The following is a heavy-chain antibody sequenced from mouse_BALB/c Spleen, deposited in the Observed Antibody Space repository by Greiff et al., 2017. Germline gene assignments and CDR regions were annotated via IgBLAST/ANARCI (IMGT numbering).Heavy chain of an antibody. D-gene: IGHD1-1*01. Sequence: VQLVESGPGLVQPSQSLSITCTVSGFSLTSYGVHWVRQSPGKGLEWLGVIWSGGSTDYNAAFISRLSISKDNSKSQVFFKMNSLQADDTAIYYCARNRVVAYYYAMDYWGQGTSVTVSS. CDR1: GFSLTSYG. CDR3: ARNRVVAYYYAMDY. CDR2: IWSGGST. J-gene: IGHJ4*01. V-gene: IGHV2-4-1*01.